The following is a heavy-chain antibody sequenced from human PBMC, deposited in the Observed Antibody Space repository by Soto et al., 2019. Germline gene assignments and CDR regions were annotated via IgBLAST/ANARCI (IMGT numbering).Heavy chain of an antibody. Sequence: ASVKVSCKASGYTFTSYGISWVRQAPGQGLEWMGWISAYNGNTNYAQKLQGRVTMTTDTSTSTAYMELRSLRSDDTAVYYCARRVRYSGYDERYYYYYGMDVWGQGTTVTVSS. CDR2: ISAYNGNT. V-gene: IGHV1-18*01. J-gene: IGHJ6*02. CDR1: GYTFTSYG. CDR3: ARRVRYSGYDERYYYYYGMDV. D-gene: IGHD5-12*01.